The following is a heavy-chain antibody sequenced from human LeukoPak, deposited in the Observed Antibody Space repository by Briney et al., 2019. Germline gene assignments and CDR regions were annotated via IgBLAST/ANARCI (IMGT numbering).Heavy chain of an antibody. J-gene: IGHJ4*02. CDR2: ISGSGDGR. V-gene: IGHV3-23*01. Sequence: GGSLRLSCAASGFTFSTCSMSWVRQAPGKGLEWISGISGSGDGRYYADSVKGRFTTSRDNSENTLYLQMNSLRAEDTAVYYCAKVLGTYYFAYWGQGTLVTVSS. CDR1: GFTFSTCS. CDR3: AKVLGTYYFAY.